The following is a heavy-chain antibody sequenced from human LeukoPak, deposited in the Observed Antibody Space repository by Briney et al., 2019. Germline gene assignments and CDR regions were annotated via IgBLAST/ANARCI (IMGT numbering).Heavy chain of an antibody. J-gene: IGHJ4*02. CDR1: GFTVSSNY. CDR3: TGYCSGGSCYSGYDY. CDR2: IRSKAYGGTT. V-gene: IGHV3-49*04. Sequence: GGSLRLSRAASGFTVSSNYMSWVRQAPGKGLEWVGFIRSKAYGGTTEYAASVKGRFTISRDDSKSIAYLQMNSLKTEDTAVYYCTGYCSGGSCYSGYDYWGQGTLVTVSS. D-gene: IGHD2-15*01.